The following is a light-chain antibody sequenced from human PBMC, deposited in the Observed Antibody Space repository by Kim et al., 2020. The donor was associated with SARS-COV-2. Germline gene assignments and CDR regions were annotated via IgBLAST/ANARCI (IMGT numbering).Light chain of an antibody. Sequence: SPGQTASLPRSRDGLGDCYTFWFHQTPGPPPLLVIYQDIQRTSGIPPRFSGSNSGNTATLTLSGTQAMDEAHYYFQTWDRRTPVLFGGGPQLTVL. CDR1: GLGDCY. CDR2: QDI. J-gene: IGLJ3*02. V-gene: IGLV3-1*01. CDR3: QTWDRRTPVL.